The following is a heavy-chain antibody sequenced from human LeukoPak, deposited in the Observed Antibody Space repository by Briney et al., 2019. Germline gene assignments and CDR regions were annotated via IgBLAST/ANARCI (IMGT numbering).Heavy chain of an antibody. J-gene: IGHJ4*02. CDR3: AKGGSMVATIDY. CDR2: ISAYNGKT. D-gene: IGHD2-15*01. Sequence: ASVKVSCKASGYTFTNYYINWVRQAPGQGLEWVGWISAYNGKTNYAQRFQGRVTMTIDTSTTTVYMDLWSLTSDDTAMYYCAKGGSMVATIDYWGQGTLVTVSS. CDR1: GYTFTNYY. V-gene: IGHV1-18*01.